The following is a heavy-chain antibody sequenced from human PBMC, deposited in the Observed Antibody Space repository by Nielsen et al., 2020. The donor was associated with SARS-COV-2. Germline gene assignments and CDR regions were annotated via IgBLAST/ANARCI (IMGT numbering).Heavy chain of an antibody. J-gene: IGHJ6*02. CDR2: INHSGIT. CDR1: GGSFSGYY. CDR3: ARQGFKITIFGVVTRYGMDV. Sequence: SETLSLTCAVYGGSFSGYYWSWIRQPPGKGLAWIGEINHSGITNYNPSLKSRVTISVDTSKNQFSLKLSSVTAADTAVYYCARQGFKITIFGVVTRYGMDVWGQGTTVTVSS. D-gene: IGHD3-3*01. V-gene: IGHV4-34*01.